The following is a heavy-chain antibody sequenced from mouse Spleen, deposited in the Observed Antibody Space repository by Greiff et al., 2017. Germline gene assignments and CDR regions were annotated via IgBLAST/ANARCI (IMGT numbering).Heavy chain of an antibody. J-gene: IGHJ4*01. D-gene: IGHD2-14*01. Sequence: EVKLTESGGGLVKPGGSLKLSCAASGFTFSSYAMSWVRQTPEKRLEWVATISSGGSYTYYPDSVKGRFTISRDNAKNTLYLQMSSLWSEDTAMYYCARQGLYYRYDDYAMDYWGQGTSVTVSS. CDR2: ISSGGSYT. CDR1: GFTFSSYA. CDR3: ARQGLYYRYDDYAMDY. V-gene: IGHV5-9-3*01.